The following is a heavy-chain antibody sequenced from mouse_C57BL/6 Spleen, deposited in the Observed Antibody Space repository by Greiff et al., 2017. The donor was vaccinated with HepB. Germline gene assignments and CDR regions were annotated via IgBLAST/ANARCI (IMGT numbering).Heavy chain of an antibody. V-gene: IGHV1-82*01. D-gene: IGHD1-1*01. J-gene: IGHJ2*01. CDR2: IYPGDGDT. Sequence: QVQLQQSGPELVKPGASVKISCKASGYAFSSPWMNWVKQRPGKGLEWIGRIYPGDGDTNYNGKFKGKATLTADKSSSTAYMQLSSLTSEDSAVYFCARLITTVVATDYWGQGTTLTVSS. CDR1: GYAFSSPW. CDR3: ARLITTVVATDY.